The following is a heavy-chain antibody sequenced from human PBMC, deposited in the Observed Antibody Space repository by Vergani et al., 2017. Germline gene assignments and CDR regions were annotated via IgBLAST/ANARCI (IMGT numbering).Heavy chain of an antibody. V-gene: IGHV1-69-2*01. CDR3: ATPQTVTTGGMEV. Sequence: EVQLVQSGAEVKKPGATMKISCKVSGYTFTDHCMHWVKQAPGKGLEWMGLVDPEDGETIYAEMFKGRVTIAADTSTDTAHLELSSLRSEDTAVYYCATPQTVTTGGMEVWGQGTTVIVSS. D-gene: IGHD4-17*01. CDR2: VDPEDGET. J-gene: IGHJ6*02. CDR1: GYTFTDHC.